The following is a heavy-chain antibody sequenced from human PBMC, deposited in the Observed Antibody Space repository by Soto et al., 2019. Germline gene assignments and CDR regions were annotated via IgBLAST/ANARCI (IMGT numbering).Heavy chain of an antibody. Sequence: GGSLRLSCAASGFTFSSYSMNWVRQAPGKGLEWVSSISISGTYLYYADSVKGRFTISRDNAKNSLYLQMNSLRAEDTAVYYCARGGPMIVVFGDLYNWFDPWGQGTLVTVSS. D-gene: IGHD3-22*01. V-gene: IGHV3-21*01. CDR3: ARGGPMIVVFGDLYNWFDP. J-gene: IGHJ5*02. CDR2: ISISGTYL. CDR1: GFTFSSYS.